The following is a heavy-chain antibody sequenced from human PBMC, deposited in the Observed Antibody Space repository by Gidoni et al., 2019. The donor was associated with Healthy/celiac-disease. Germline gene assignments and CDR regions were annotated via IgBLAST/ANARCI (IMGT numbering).Heavy chain of an antibody. V-gene: IGHV3-15*01. Sequence: EVQLVESGGGLVKPGGSLRLSCAASGFTFSNAWMSWVRQAPGKGLEWVGRIKSKTDGGTTDYAAPVKGRFTISRDDSKHTLYLQMNSLKTEDTAVYYCTTDPLVGANTFDYWGQGTLVTVSS. CDR1: GFTFSNAW. CDR3: TTDPLVGANTFDY. J-gene: IGHJ4*02. CDR2: IKSKTDGGTT. D-gene: IGHD1-26*01.